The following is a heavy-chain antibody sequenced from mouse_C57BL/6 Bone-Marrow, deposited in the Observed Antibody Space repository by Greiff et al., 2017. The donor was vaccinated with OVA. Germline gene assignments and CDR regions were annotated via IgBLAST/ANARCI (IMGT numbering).Heavy chain of an antibody. CDR3: ASRNDYAFYYAMDY. CDR1: GFTFSDYG. J-gene: IGHJ4*01. CDR2: ISSGSSTI. D-gene: IGHD2-4*01. V-gene: IGHV5-17*01. Sequence: EVKVVESGGGLVKPGGSLKLSCAASGFTFSDYGMHWVRQAPEKGLEWVAYISSGSSTIYYADTVKGRFTISRDNAKNTLFLQMTSLRSEDTAMYYCASRNDYAFYYAMDYWGQGTSVTVSS.